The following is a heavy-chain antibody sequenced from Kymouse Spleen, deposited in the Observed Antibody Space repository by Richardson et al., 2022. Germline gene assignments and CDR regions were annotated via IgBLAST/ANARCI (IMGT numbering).Heavy chain of an antibody. D-gene: IGHD6-19*01. J-gene: IGHJ5*02. CDR3: ARIAVAGTVGGSTP. V-gene: IGHV4-34*01. CDR1: GGSFSGYY. Sequence: QVQLQQWGAGLLKPSETLSLTCAVYGGSFSGYYWSWIRQPPGKGLEWIGEINHSGSTNYNPSLKSRVTISVDTSKNQFSLKLSSVTAADTAVYYCARIAVAGTVGGSTPGAREPWSPSPQ. CDR2: INHSGST.